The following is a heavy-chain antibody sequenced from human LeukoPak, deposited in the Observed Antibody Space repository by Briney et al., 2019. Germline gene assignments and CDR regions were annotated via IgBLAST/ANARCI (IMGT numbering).Heavy chain of an antibody. J-gene: IGHJ6*02. CDR3: ASPSGPYYYYGMDV. Sequence: ASVKVSCKASGYTFTGYCMHWVRQAPGQGLEWMGWINPNSGGTNYAQKFQGRVTMTRDTSISTAYMELSRLRSDDTAVYYCASPSGPYYYYGMDVWGQGTTVTVSS. D-gene: IGHD5-12*01. CDR2: INPNSGGT. V-gene: IGHV1-2*02. CDR1: GYTFTGYC.